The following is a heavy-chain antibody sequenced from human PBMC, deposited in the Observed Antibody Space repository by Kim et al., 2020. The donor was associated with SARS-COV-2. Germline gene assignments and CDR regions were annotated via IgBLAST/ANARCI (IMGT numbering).Heavy chain of an antibody. Sequence: GGSLRLSCAASGFTFSSYDMHWVRQATGKGLEWVSATGTAGDTYYPGSVKGRFTISRENAKNSLYLQMNSLRAGDTAVYYCARGGGSGSYSGDAFDIWGQGTMVTVSS. D-gene: IGHD3-10*01. CDR1: GFTFSSYD. CDR2: TGTAGDT. V-gene: IGHV3-13*04. CDR3: ARGGGSGSYSGDAFDI. J-gene: IGHJ3*02.